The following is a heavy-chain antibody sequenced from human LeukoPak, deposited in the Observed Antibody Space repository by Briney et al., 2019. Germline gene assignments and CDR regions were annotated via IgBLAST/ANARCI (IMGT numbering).Heavy chain of an antibody. CDR2: ISSSGSTI. D-gene: IGHD2-15*01. J-gene: IGHJ5*02. V-gene: IGHV3-11*04. Sequence: PGGSLRLSCAASGFTFSDYYMSWIRQAPGKGLEWVSYISSSGSTIYYADSVKGRFTISRDNAKNSLYLQMNSLRAEDTAVYYCARDARIGYCSGGSCRSGFDPWGQGTLVTVSS. CDR3: ARDARIGYCSGGSCRSGFDP. CDR1: GFTFSDYY.